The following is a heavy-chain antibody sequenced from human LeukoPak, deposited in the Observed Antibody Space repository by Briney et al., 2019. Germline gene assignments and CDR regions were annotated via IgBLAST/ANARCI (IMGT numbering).Heavy chain of an antibody. CDR2: IKQDGSEK. CDR1: GFTFSSYW. CDR3: AREDYGDYVVDY. D-gene: IGHD4-17*01. V-gene: IGHV3-7*01. J-gene: IGHJ4*02. Sequence: GGSLRLSCAAPGFTFSSYWMSWVRQAPGKGLEWVANIKQDGSEKYYVDSVKGRFTISRDNAKNSLYLQMNSLRAEDTAVYYCAREDYGDYVVDYWGQGTLVTVSS.